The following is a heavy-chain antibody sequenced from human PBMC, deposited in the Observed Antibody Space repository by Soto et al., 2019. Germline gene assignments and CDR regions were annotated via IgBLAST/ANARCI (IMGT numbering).Heavy chain of an antibody. V-gene: IGHV3-11*01. D-gene: IGHD3-22*01. CDR3: ARQRSYYDSSGYEKNWYFDL. CDR1: GFTFSDYY. CDR2: ISSSGSTI. J-gene: IGHJ2*01. Sequence: PGGSLRLSCAASGFTFSDYYMSWIRQAPGKGLEWVSYISSSGSTIYYADSVKGRFTISRDNAKNSLYLQMNSLRAEDTAVYYCARQRSYYDSSGYEKNWYFDLWGRGTLVTVS.